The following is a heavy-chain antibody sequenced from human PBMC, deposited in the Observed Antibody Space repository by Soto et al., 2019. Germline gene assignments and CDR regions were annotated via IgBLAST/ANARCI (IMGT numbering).Heavy chain of an antibody. V-gene: IGHV3-30*18. CDR3: AKDTRVAATHNYYYYCGMDV. CDR1: GFTFSSYG. Sequence: PGGSLRLSXAASGFTFSSYGMHWVRQAPGKGLEWVAVISYDGSNKYYADSVKGRFTISRDNSKNTLYLQMNSLRAEDTAVYYCAKDTRVAATHNYYYYCGMDVWGQGTTVTVSS. D-gene: IGHD2-15*01. CDR2: ISYDGSNK. J-gene: IGHJ6*02.